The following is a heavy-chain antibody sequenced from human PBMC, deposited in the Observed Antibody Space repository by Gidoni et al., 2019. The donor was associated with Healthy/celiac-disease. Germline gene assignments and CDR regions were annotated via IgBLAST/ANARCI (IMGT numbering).Heavy chain of an antibody. Sequence: QVQLVQSGAEVKKPGSSVKVSCKASGGTFSSYAIRWVRQAPGQGLEWMGGIIPIFGTANDAQKFQGRVTITADESTSTAYMELSSLRSEDTAVYYCARQPRGSGSYYNSFFDYWGQGTLVTVSS. V-gene: IGHV1-69*01. CDR3: ARQPRGSGSYYNSFFDY. D-gene: IGHD3-10*01. J-gene: IGHJ4*02. CDR1: GGTFSSYA. CDR2: IIPIFGTA.